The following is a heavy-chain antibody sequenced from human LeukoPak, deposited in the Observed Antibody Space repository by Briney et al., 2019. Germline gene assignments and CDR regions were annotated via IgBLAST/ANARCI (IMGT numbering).Heavy chain of an antibody. CDR2: ISSSGSTI. D-gene: IGHD2-15*01. V-gene: IGHV3-48*04. CDR3: AKAGAVVVVAAKYFDY. Sequence: PWGSLRLSCAASGFTFSSYSMNWVRQAPGKGLEWVSYISSSGSTIYYADSVKGRFTISRDNAKNSLYLQMNSLRAEDTAIYYCAKAGAVVVVAAKYFDYWGQGTLVTVSS. J-gene: IGHJ4*02. CDR1: GFTFSSYS.